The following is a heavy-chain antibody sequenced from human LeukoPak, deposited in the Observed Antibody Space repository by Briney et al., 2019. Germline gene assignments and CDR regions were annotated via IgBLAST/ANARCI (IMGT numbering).Heavy chain of an antibody. CDR1: GFTFSSYW. J-gene: IGHJ4*02. V-gene: IGHV3-7*01. CDR3: ARVPESLRYYVDY. CDR2: IKQDGSEK. Sequence: VGSLRLSCAASGFTFSSYWMSWVRQAPGKGLEWVANIKQDGSEKYYVDSVKGRFTISRDNAKNSLYLQMNSLRVEDTAVYYCARVPESLRYYVDYWGQGTLVTVSS.